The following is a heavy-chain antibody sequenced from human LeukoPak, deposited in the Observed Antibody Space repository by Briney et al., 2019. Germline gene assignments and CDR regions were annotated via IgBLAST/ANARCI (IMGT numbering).Heavy chain of an antibody. J-gene: IGHJ4*02. D-gene: IGHD6-13*01. V-gene: IGHV4-59*01. CDR3: ARDQAAGLNFDY. Sequence: SETLSLTCTVSGGSISSYYWSWIRQPPGKGLEWIGCIYYSGSTNYNPSLKSRVTISVDTSKNQFSLKLSSVTAADTAVYYCARDQAAGLNFDYWGQGTLVTVSS. CDR2: IYYSGST. CDR1: GGSISSYY.